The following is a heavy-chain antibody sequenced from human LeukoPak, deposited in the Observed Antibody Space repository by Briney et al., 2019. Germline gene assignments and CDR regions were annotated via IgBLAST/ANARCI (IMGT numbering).Heavy chain of an antibody. V-gene: IGHV4-59*01. J-gene: IGHJ4*02. CDR1: GGSTTNYY. CDR3: ARGPTLYYFDY. CDR2: IYYSGNT. Sequence: SETLSLTCTVSGGSTTNYYWSWIRQPPGKGLEWIGYIYYSGNTNCNPSLKSRVTISVDTSNNQFSLNLSSVTAADTAVYYCARGPTLYYFDYWGQGTLVTVSS.